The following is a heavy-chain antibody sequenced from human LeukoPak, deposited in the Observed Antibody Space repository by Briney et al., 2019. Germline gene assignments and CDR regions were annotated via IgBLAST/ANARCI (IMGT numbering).Heavy chain of an antibody. CDR3: ARGILGQFDY. J-gene: IGHJ4*02. V-gene: IGHV4-30-4*01. CDR1: GGSVSSGDYY. D-gene: IGHD7-27*01. Sequence: SETLSLTCTVSGGSVSSGDYYWSWIRQPPGKGLEWIGYIYYSGSTYYNPSLKSRVTISVDTSKNQFSLKLSSVTAADTAVYYCARGILGQFDYWGQGTLVTVSS. CDR2: IYYSGST.